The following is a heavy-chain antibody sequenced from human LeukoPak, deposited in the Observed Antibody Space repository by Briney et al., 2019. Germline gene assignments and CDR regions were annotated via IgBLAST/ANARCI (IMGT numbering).Heavy chain of an antibody. Sequence: SETLSLTCTVSGGSISSGGYYWSWIRQPPGKGLEWIGYIYHSGSTYYNPSLKSRVTISVDRSKNQFSLKLSSVTAADTAVYYCARDRIAARPDERWFDPWGQGTLVTVSS. J-gene: IGHJ5*02. V-gene: IGHV4-30-2*01. D-gene: IGHD6-6*01. CDR1: GGSISSGGYY. CDR2: IYHSGST. CDR3: ARDRIAARPDERWFDP.